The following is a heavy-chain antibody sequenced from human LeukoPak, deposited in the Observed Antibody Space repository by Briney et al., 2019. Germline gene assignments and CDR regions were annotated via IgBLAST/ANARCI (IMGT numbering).Heavy chain of an antibody. CDR1: GYSISSAYY. J-gene: IGHJ4*02. CDR3: ARVGRLSSGSWYSPFDY. Sequence: PSETLSLTCTVSGYSISSAYYWGWIRQPPGKGLEWIGSIYHSGSTYYNPSLKSRVTISVDTSKNQFSLKLSSVTAADTAVYYCARVGRLSSGSWYSPFDYWGQGTLVTVSS. V-gene: IGHV4-38-2*02. D-gene: IGHD6-13*01. CDR2: IYHSGST.